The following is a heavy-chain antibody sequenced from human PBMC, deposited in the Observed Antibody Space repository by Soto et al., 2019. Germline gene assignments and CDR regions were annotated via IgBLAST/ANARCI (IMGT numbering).Heavy chain of an antibody. D-gene: IGHD6-13*01. J-gene: IGHJ4*02. CDR3: AKDGSSSWYGGGRPYDY. CDR2: ISGSGGST. Sequence: EVQLLESGGGLAQPGGSLRLSCAASGFTFSSYAMSWVRQAPGKGLEWVSTISGSGGSTYYADSVKGRFTISRDNSKNRLYLQVNSLRAEDTAVYDCAKDGSSSWYGGGRPYDYWGQGALVTVSS. V-gene: IGHV3-23*01. CDR1: GFTFSSYA.